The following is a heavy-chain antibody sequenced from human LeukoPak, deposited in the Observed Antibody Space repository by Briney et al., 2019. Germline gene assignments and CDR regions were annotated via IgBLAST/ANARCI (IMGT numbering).Heavy chain of an antibody. CDR1: GNYW. D-gene: IGHD1-14*01. V-gene: IGHV3-74*01. Sequence: PGGSLRLSCAASGNYWMHWVRQVPGKGLVWVSHINSDGSWTSYADSVKGRFTISRDNAKNSLYLQMNSLRAEDTAVYYCARDPSGEDSWGQGTLVTVSS. CDR2: INSDGSWT. J-gene: IGHJ5*02. CDR3: ARDPSGEDS.